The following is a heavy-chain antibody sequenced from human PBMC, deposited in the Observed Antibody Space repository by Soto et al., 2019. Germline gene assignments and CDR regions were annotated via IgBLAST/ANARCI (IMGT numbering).Heavy chain of an antibody. V-gene: IGHV1-69*13. CDR2: IIPIFGTA. D-gene: IGHD1-26*01. J-gene: IGHJ4*02. CDR3: AKTIQPGIVGAANDY. Sequence: SVKVSCKASGGTFSSYAISWVRQAPGQGLEWMGGIIPIFGTANYAQKFQGRVTITADESTSTAYMELSSLRSEDTAVYYCAKTIQPGIVGAANDYWGQGTLVTVSS. CDR1: GGTFSSYA.